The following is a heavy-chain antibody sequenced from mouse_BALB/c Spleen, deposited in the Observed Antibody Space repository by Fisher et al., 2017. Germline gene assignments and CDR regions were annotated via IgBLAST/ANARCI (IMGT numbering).Heavy chain of an antibody. V-gene: IGHV5-9-4*01. J-gene: IGHJ1*01. CDR3: ARETGGWYFDV. D-gene: IGHD4-1*01. Sequence: RFTISRDNAKNTLYLQMTSLRSEDTAMYYCARETGGWYFDVWGAGTTVTVSS.